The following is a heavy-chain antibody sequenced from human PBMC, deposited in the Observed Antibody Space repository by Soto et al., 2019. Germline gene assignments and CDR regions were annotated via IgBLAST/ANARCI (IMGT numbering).Heavy chain of an antibody. J-gene: IGHJ3*02. D-gene: IGHD1-20*01. CDR3: AGPYNWNDAGNAFDI. V-gene: IGHV5-51*01. Sequence: GESLKISCKGSGYSFTSYWIGWVRQMPGKGLEWMGIIYPGDSDTRYSPSFQGQVTISADKSISTAYLQWSSRKASDTAMYYCAGPYNWNDAGNAFDIWGQGTMVTVSS. CDR2: IYPGDSDT. CDR1: GYSFTSYW.